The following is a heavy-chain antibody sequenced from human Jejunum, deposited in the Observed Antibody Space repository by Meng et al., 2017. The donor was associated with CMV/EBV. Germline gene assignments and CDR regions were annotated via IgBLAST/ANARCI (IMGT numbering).Heavy chain of an antibody. CDR1: GFTFSDHY. CDR3: VRRVNDFWSGYYDY. V-gene: IGHV3-11*01. J-gene: IGHJ4*02. CDR2: MSSGGTTT. Sequence: GFTFSDHYMRWFRQAAGKGLAWVSYMSSGGTTTGYADSVKGRFTISRDNAKNSLYLQMNSLRAEDTAVYYCVRRVNDFWSGYYDYWGQGTVVTVSS. D-gene: IGHD3-3*01.